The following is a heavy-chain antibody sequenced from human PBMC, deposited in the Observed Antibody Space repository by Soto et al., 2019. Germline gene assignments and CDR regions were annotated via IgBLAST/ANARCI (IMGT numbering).Heavy chain of an antibody. V-gene: IGHV3-9*01. CDR3: VKDLGAVMWSGEPPIFEY. J-gene: IGHJ4*01. Sequence: GGSLRLSCAASGFRFDDHAMHWVRQTPRKGLEWVSGIGWNGEVTAYAGSVKGRFTISRDNAKNSLYLEMNSLRTDDTALYYCVKDLGAVMWSGEPPIFEYWGHGILVTVSS. CDR1: GFRFDDHA. CDR2: IGWNGEVT. D-gene: IGHD2-21*01.